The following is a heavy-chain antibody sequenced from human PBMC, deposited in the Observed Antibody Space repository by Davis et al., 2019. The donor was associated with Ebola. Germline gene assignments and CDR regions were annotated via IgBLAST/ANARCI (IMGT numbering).Heavy chain of an antibody. CDR2: ISHSGDKI. J-gene: IGHJ4*02. CDR1: GFTISEIY. V-gene: IGHV3-11*01. Sequence: GESLKISCAASGFTISEIYMSWIRQAPGKGLEWVSYISHSGDKIFYADSVEGRSTISRDNAKNSLFLQMNSLRVEDTAVYYCARTGYSPHWGQGTLVTVSS. CDR3: ARTGYSPH. D-gene: IGHD2-15*01.